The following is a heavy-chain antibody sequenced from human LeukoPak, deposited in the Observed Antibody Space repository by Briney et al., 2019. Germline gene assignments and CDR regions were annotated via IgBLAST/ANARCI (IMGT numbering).Heavy chain of an antibody. Sequence: SETLSLTCTVSGGSISSYYWSWIRQPPGKGLEWIGYIYYSGSTNYNPSLKSRVTISVDTSKNQFSLKLSSVTAADTAVYYCARARSSWDYYYMDVWGKGTTVTVSS. CDR2: IYYSGST. J-gene: IGHJ6*03. V-gene: IGHV4-59*01. CDR3: ARARSSWDYYYMDV. D-gene: IGHD6-13*01. CDR1: GGSISSYY.